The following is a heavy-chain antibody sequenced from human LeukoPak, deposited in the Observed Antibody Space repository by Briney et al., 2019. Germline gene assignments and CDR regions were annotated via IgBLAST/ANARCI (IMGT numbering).Heavy chain of an antibody. Sequence: SETLSLTCTVSGGSISSSSYYWGWIRQPPGKGLEWIGSIYYSGSTYYNPSLKSRVTISVDTSKNQFSLKLSSVTAADTALYYCAKHYSGSETYGFFQHWSQGTLVTVSS. V-gene: IGHV4-39*01. J-gene: IGHJ1*01. CDR3: AKHYSGSETYGFFQH. D-gene: IGHD3-10*01. CDR2: IYYSGST. CDR1: GGSISSSSYY.